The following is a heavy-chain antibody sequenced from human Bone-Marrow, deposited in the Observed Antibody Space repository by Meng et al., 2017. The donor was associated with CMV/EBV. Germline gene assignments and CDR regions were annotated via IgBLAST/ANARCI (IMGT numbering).Heavy chain of an antibody. Sequence: GESLKISCAASGFTVSSNEMSWVRQAPGKGLEWVSSISGGSTYYADSRKGRFTISRDNSKNTLHLQMNSLRAEDTAVYYCKKDPGRITIFGVVNFLEHYWGQGQLVNVGS. CDR3: KKDPGRITIFGVVNFLEHY. CDR1: GFTVSSNE. J-gene: IGHJ4*02. CDR2: ISGGST. D-gene: IGHD3-3*01. V-gene: IGHV3-38-3*01.